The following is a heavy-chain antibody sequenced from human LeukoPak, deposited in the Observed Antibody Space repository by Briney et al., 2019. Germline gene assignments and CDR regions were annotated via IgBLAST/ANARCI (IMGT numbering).Heavy chain of an antibody. J-gene: IGHJ4*02. V-gene: IGHV3-23*01. CDR1: GFTFSSYA. D-gene: IGHD3-22*01. CDR3: AKEGYYDSSGYYYAY. Sequence: GGSLRLSCAASGFTFSSYAMSWVRQAPGKGLEWVSAVSGSGGSTYYADSVKGRFTISRDNSKNTLYLQMNSLRAEDTAVYYCAKEGYYDSSGYYYAYWGQGTLVTVSS. CDR2: VSGSGGST.